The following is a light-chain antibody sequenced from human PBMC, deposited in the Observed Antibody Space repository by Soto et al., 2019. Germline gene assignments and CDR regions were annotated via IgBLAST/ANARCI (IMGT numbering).Light chain of an antibody. Sequence: AIRMTQSPSSLSASTGDRVTITCRASQGISSYLAWYQQKPGKAPKLLIYAASTLQSGVPSRFSGSGSGTDFTLTISCQQSEDFATYYCQQYYSYPLTFGQGTKVEIK. CDR1: QGISSY. J-gene: IGKJ1*01. CDR3: QQYYSYPLT. V-gene: IGKV1-8*01. CDR2: AAS.